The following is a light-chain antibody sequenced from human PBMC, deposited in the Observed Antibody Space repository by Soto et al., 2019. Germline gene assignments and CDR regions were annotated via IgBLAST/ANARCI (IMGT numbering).Light chain of an antibody. Sequence: EVILTQSPPTLSLSPGEIATLSCRASQNINNFLAWYQQRPGQAPRLLIYDASIRATGVPARFSGGGSDTDFTLTISSLEPEDSALYYCQQRARWPPLTFGGGSKV. CDR1: QNINNF. J-gene: IGKJ4*01. CDR2: DAS. V-gene: IGKV3-11*01. CDR3: QQRARWPPLT.